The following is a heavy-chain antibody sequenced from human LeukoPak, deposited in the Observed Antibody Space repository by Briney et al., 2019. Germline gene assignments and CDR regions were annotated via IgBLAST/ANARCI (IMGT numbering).Heavy chain of an antibody. Sequence: ASVKVSCKASGYTFTSYAMHWVRRAPGQRLEWMGWINAGNGNTKYSQKFQGRVTITRDTSASTAYMELSSLRSEDTAVYYCARGYCSSTSCYRYWFDPWGQGTLVTVSS. CDR1: GYTFTSYA. CDR2: INAGNGNT. D-gene: IGHD2-2*02. V-gene: IGHV1-3*01. CDR3: ARGYCSSTSCYRYWFDP. J-gene: IGHJ5*02.